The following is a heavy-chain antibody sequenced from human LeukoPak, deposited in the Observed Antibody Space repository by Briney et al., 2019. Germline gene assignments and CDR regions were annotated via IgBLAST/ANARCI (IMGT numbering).Heavy chain of an antibody. D-gene: IGHD2-2*01. Sequence: SVKVSCKASGGTFSSYAISWVRQAPGQGLEWMGGIIPIFGTANYAQKFQGRVTITADDSTSTAYMELSSLRSEDTAVYYCARRRHIVVVPAANGYWFDPWGQGTLVTVSS. CDR3: ARRRHIVVVPAANGYWFDP. CDR2: IIPIFGTA. V-gene: IGHV1-69*01. CDR1: GGTFSSYA. J-gene: IGHJ5*02.